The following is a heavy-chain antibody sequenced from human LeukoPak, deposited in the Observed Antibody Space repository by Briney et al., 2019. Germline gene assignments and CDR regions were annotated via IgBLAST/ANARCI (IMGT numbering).Heavy chain of an antibody. V-gene: IGHV3-21*01. J-gene: IGHJ4*02. Sequence: GGSLRLSCAASGFTFSSYSMNWVRQAPGKGLEWVSSISSSSSYIYYADSVKGRFTISRDNAKNSLYLQMDSLRAEDTAVYYCARDLDTGFDYRGQGTLVTVSS. CDR3: ARDLDTGFDY. D-gene: IGHD5-18*01. CDR1: GFTFSSYS. CDR2: ISSSSSYI.